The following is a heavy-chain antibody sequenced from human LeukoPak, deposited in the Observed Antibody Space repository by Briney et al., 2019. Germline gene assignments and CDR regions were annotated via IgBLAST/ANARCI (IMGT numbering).Heavy chain of an antibody. CDR2: ISGSGGST. CDR3: AKDEGRFYYYGMDV. Sequence: GGSLTLSCAASGFTFSSYAMSWVRQAPGKGLEWVSAISGSGGSTYYADSVKGRFTISRDNSKNTLYLQMNSLRAEDTAVYYCAKDEGRFYYYGMDVWGQGTTVTVSS. CDR1: GFTFSSYA. J-gene: IGHJ6*02. D-gene: IGHD3-10*01. V-gene: IGHV3-23*01.